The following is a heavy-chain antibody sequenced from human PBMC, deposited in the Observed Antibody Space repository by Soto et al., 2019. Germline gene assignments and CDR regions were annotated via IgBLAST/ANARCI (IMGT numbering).Heavy chain of an antibody. Sequence: LRLSCAVSGFNVMSYWMSWVRQAPGKGLEWVASIKEDGSEIYYLHSVRGRSSISRDSAGNALHLTMNYLSAEDTGLYFCARDIGFDYVNWGQGTLVTVSS. J-gene: IGHJ4*02. V-gene: IGHV3-7*01. CDR3: ARDIGFDYVN. CDR2: IKEDGSEI. D-gene: IGHD3-16*01. CDR1: GFNVMSYW.